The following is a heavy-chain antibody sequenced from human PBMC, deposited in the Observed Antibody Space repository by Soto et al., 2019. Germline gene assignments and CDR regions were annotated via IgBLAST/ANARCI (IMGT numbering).Heavy chain of an antibody. CDR1: GYTFTSYD. Sequence: QVPLVQSGAEVKKPGASVKVSCKASGYTFTSYDINWVRQATGQGLEWMGWMNPNSGNTGYAQKFQGRVTMTRNTSISTAYMELSSLRSEDTAVYYCARGDSGYDYYYYYYMDVWGKGTTVTVSS. J-gene: IGHJ6*03. V-gene: IGHV1-8*01. CDR3: ARGDSGYDYYYYYYMDV. CDR2: MNPNSGNT. D-gene: IGHD5-12*01.